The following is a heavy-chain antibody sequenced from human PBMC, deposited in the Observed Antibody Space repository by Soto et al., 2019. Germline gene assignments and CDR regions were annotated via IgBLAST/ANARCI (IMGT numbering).Heavy chain of an antibody. J-gene: IGHJ4*02. CDR2: VYTDGDST. CDR1: GLTFRTYW. D-gene: IGHD2-15*01. Sequence: EVPLVEAGGGLVQPGGSLRLSCAASGLTFRTYWVLWVRQAPGKGLVWVSRVYTDGDSTLKAAAVTGRFTISRDNAKNTVYLQMTDLRVEDTAMYYCEVRPGYSTGGDYWGRGTLVTVSS. V-gene: IGHV3-74*03. CDR3: EVRPGYSTGGDY.